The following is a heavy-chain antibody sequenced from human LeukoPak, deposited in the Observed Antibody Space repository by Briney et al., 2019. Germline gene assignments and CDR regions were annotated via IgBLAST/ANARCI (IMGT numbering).Heavy chain of an antibody. D-gene: IGHD6-13*01. CDR3: ARAGTPYSSSWPFDY. CDR1: GGSFSSYY. Sequence: SETLSLTCTLSGGSFSSYYWSWIRQPPGKGLEWIGYIYYSGSTNYNPSLKSRVTISVDTSKNQFSLKLSSVTAADTAVYYCARAGTPYSSSWPFDYWGQGTLVTVSS. CDR2: IYYSGST. J-gene: IGHJ4*02. V-gene: IGHV4-59*08.